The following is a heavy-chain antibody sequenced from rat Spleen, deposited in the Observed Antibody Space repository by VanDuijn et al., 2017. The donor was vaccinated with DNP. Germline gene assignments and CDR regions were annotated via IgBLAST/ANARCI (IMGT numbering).Heavy chain of an antibody. CDR3: TTGMYTTDLGYFDY. D-gene: IGHD1-6*01. V-gene: IGHV5-22*01. CDR1: GFTFSDYY. CDR2: ISYEGDNT. J-gene: IGHJ2*01. Sequence: VQLVESGGGLVQPGRSLKLSCAASGFTFSDYYMAWIRQAPKKGLEWVASISYEGDNTCYGDSVKGRFTISRNSAKSTLYLQMSSLRSEDTATYYCTTGMYTTDLGYFDYWGQGVMVRVSS.